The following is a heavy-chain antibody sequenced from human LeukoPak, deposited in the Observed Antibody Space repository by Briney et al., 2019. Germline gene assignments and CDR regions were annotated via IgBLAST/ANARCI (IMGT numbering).Heavy chain of an antibody. CDR2: IYHSGST. J-gene: IGHJ4*02. D-gene: IGHD2-21*02. CDR1: GYSISSGYY. V-gene: IGHV4-38-2*02. CDR3: ARISGLTYCGGDCYPYYFDY. Sequence: PSETLSLTCTVSGYSISSGYYWGWIRQPPGKGLEWIGSIYHSGSTYYNPSLKSRVTISVDTSKNQFSLKLSSVTAADTAVYYCARISGLTYCGGDCYPYYFDYWGQGTLVTVSS.